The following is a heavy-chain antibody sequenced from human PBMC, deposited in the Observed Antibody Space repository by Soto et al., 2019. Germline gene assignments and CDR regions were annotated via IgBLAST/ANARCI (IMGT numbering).Heavy chain of an antibody. J-gene: IGHJ4*02. CDR1: GGTFSSYA. CDR2: IIPIFGTA. V-gene: IGHV1-69*13. Sequence: SVKVSCKASGGTFSSYAISWVRQAPGQGLEWMGGIIPIFGTANYAQKFQGRVTITADESTSTAYMELSSLRSEDTAVYYCARKVGLGYCISTSCYVFDYWGQGTLVTVSS. D-gene: IGHD2-2*01. CDR3: ARKVGLGYCISTSCYVFDY.